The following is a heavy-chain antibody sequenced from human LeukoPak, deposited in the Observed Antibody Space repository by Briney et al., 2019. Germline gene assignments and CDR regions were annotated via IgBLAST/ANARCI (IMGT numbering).Heavy chain of an antibody. D-gene: IGHD6-6*01. V-gene: IGHV3-49*04. Sequence: PGGSLRLSCTASGFTFGDYAMSWVRQAPGKGLEWVGFIRSKAYGGTTEYAASVKGRFTILRDDSKSIAYLQMNSLKTEDTAVYYCTRVSGEYSSSSPFPHAFDIWGQGTMVTVSP. CDR2: IRSKAYGGTT. CDR3: TRVSGEYSSSSPFPHAFDI. CDR1: GFTFGDYA. J-gene: IGHJ3*02.